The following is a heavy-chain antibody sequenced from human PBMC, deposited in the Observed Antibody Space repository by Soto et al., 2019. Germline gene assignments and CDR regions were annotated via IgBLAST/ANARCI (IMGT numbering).Heavy chain of an antibody. CDR3: ARDPTGTKGYYYYGMDV. V-gene: IGHV1-69*13. CDR2: IIPIFGTA. J-gene: IGHJ6*02. CDR1: GGTFSSYA. D-gene: IGHD1-7*01. Sequence: ASVKVSCKASGGTFSSYAISWLRQSPGQGLEWMGGIIPIFGTANYAQKFQGRVTITADESTSTAYMELSSLRSEDTAVYYCARDPTGTKGYYYYGMDVWGQGTTVTVSS.